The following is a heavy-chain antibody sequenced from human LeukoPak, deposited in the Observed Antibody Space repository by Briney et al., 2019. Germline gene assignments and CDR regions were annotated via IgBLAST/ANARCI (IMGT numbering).Heavy chain of an antibody. D-gene: IGHD6-19*01. CDR1: GFTFSSYG. J-gene: IGHJ5*02. CDR3: ARVAAVAGLYNWFDP. Sequence: PGGSLRLSCAASGFTFSSYGMHWVRQAPGKGLEWVAFIRYDGSNKYYADSVKGRFTISRDNAKNSLYLQMNSLRAEDTAVYYCARVAAVAGLYNWFDPWGQGTLVTLSS. V-gene: IGHV3-30*02. CDR2: IRYDGSNK.